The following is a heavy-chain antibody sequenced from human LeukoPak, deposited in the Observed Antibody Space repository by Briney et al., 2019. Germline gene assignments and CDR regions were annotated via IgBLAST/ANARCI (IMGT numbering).Heavy chain of an antibody. Sequence: GGSLRLSCAASGFTVSSNYMSWVRQAPGKGLEWVSVIYSGGCTYYADSVKGRFTISRDNSKNTLYLQMNSLRAEDTAVYYCARDNRYSSGYYWGQGTLVTVSS. J-gene: IGHJ4*02. CDR3: ARDNRYSSGYY. CDR2: IYSGGCT. V-gene: IGHV3-66*02. D-gene: IGHD6-19*01. CDR1: GFTVSSNY.